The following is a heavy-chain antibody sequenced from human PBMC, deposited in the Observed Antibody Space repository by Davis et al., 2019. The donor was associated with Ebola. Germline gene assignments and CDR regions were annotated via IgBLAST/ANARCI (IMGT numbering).Heavy chain of an antibody. J-gene: IGHJ4*02. V-gene: IGHV1-8*01. CDR3: ARRVYSRSGFDS. D-gene: IGHD2-8*01. CDR2: LNPNSGNT. Sequence: AASVKVSCKTSGCIFTNYDINWVRQATGQGLEWMGWLNPNSGNTDSTHKFQGRLTMTKNISIGTAYMELSTLTSEDTAVYYCARRVYSRSGFDSWGQGTLVTVSS. CDR1: GCIFTNYD.